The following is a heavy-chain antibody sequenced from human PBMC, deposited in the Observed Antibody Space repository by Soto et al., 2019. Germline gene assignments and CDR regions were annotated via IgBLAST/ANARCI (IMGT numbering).Heavy chain of an antibody. CDR2: ITGSSEYI. J-gene: IGHJ4*02. CDR3: GSQNRPGKY. Sequence: EAQLVESGGGLVKPGGSLRLSCAASGFSFSDYSMAWVRQAPGKGLEWVSSITGSSEYIFYADSVQGRFTISRDNARNSLDLQMNSLRDEDTAVYYCGSQNRPGKYWGQGTLVTVSS. V-gene: IGHV3-21*02. CDR1: GFSFSDYS.